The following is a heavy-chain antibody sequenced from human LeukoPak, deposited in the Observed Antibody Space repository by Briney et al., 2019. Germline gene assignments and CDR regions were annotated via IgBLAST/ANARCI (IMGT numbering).Heavy chain of an antibody. D-gene: IGHD3-3*01. CDR1: GFTFSSYA. J-gene: IGHJ4*02. CDR3: ARGVVLTIFGVVTY. Sequence: PGGSLRLSCAASGFTFSSYAMHWVRQAPGKGLEWVAVISYDGSNKYYADSVKGRFTISRDNSKNTLYLQMNSLRAEDTAVYYCARGVVLTIFGVVTYWGQGTLVTVSS. V-gene: IGHV3-30-3*01. CDR2: ISYDGSNK.